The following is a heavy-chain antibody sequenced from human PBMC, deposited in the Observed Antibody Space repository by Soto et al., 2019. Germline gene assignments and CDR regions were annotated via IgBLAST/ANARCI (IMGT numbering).Heavy chain of an antibody. CDR1: GHSVTSSDYY. Sequence: PSETLSLTCSVSGHSVTSSDYYWSWIRQPPWKGLEWIGEINHSGSTNYNPSLKSRVTISVDTSKNQFSLKLSSVTAADTAVYYCARFPGSGSRQYYYYYYGMDVWGQGXTVTVYS. D-gene: IGHD1-26*01. CDR2: INHSGST. J-gene: IGHJ6*02. V-gene: IGHV4-34*01. CDR3: ARFPGSGSRQYYYYYYGMDV.